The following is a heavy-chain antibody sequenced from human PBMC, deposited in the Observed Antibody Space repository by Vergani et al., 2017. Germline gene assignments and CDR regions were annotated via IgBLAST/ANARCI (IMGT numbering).Heavy chain of an antibody. V-gene: IGHV3-7*01. D-gene: IGHD3-16*01. CDR3: ARVDATYDYVWGSYYALFDY. J-gene: IGHJ4*02. CDR1: GFTFSSYW. Sequence: EVQLVESGGGLVQPGGSLRLSCAASGFTFSSYWMSWVRPAPGKGLEWVANIKQNGSEKYYVDSVKGRFTISRDNAKNSLYLQMNSLRADDTAVYYCARVDATYDYVWGSYYALFDYWGQGTLVTVSS. CDR2: IKQNGSEK.